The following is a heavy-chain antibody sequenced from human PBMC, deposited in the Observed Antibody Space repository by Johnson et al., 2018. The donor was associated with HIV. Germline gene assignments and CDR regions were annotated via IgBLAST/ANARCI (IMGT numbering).Heavy chain of an antibody. CDR2: INSDGSST. Sequence: VQLVESGGGLVQPGGSLRLSCAASGFTFSSYWMHWVRQAPGKGLVWVSRINSDGSSTNYADSVKGRFTISRDNAENTLYLQMNSLRAEDTAVYYCAREGTFYYDSSGYDNAFDIWGRGTMVTVSS. V-gene: IGHV3-74*01. D-gene: IGHD3-22*01. CDR3: AREGTFYYDSSGYDNAFDI. J-gene: IGHJ3*02. CDR1: GFTFSSYW.